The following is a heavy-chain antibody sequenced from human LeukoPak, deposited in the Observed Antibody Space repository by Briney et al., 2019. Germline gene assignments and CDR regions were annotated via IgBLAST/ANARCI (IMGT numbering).Heavy chain of an antibody. D-gene: IGHD2-21*02. J-gene: IGHJ4*02. V-gene: IGHV3-48*04. CDR2: ISSSSSNI. CDR3: ARVSGDLTNFDY. CDR1: GFTFSRYS. Sequence: GGSLRLSCAASGFTFSRYSMNWVRQAPGKGLEWVSYISSSSSNIYYADSVKGRFTISRDNAKNSLYLQMNSLRAEDTAVYYCARVSGDLTNFDYWGQGTLVTVSS.